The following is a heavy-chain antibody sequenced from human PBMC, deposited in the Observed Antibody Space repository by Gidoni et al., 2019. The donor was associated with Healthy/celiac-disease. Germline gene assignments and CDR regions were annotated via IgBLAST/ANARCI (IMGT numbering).Heavy chain of an antibody. V-gene: IGHV3-7*03. CDR3: ARDVILPSLLYYYGMDV. CDR2: IKQDGSEK. Sequence: EVQLVESGGALVQPGGSLSLSCHAPGLPFRSYGMSWVRQAPGKGLEWVANIKQDGSEKYYVDSGKGRFTISRDNAKNSLYLQMNSLRAEDTAVYYCARDVILPSLLYYYGMDVWGQGTTVTVSS. J-gene: IGHJ6*02. CDR1: GLPFRSYG. D-gene: IGHD2-15*01.